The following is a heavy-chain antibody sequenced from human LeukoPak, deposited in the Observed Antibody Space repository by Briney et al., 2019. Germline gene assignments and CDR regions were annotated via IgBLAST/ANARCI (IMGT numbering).Heavy chain of an antibody. CDR3: SFLVRGVKSVDY. V-gene: IGHV1-2*04. J-gene: IGHJ4*02. D-gene: IGHD3-10*01. Sequence: ASVKVSCKASGYTFTGYYMHWVRQAPGQGLEWMGCINPNSGGTNYPQKFQGWVTMTRDTSISTAYMELSRLRSDDTAVYYCSFLVRGVKSVDYWGQGTLVTVSS. CDR2: INPNSGGT. CDR1: GYTFTGYY.